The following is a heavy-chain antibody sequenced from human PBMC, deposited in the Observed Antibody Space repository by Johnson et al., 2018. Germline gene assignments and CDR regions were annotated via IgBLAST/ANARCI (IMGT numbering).Heavy chain of an antibody. CDR2: IGAAGDT. CDR1: GFTFSTYD. Sequence: EVQLLETGGGLVQPGGTLRRSCAASGFTFSTYDMHWVRQATGKGLEWVSVIGAAGDTSYPDSVKGRFTISRETAQNSLYLQKTNLRAGDTAVSYCARDGEGAFDPWGQGTMVTVS. V-gene: IGHV3-13*01. J-gene: IGHJ3*01. CDR3: ARDGEGAFDP. D-gene: IGHD3-3*01.